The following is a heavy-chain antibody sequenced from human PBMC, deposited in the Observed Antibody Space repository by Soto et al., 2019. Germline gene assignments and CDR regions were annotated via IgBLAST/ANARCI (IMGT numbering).Heavy chain of an antibody. Sequence: LRLSCAASGFTFSSYSMSCVRKAPGKGLEWVSAISGSGGSTYYADSVRGRFTISRDNSKKTLYLQMNSLRAEDTAVYYCAKNSLAARRERIFGETTDFDXWGQVTLVTVSX. J-gene: IGHJ4*02. D-gene: IGHD6-6*01. CDR1: GFTFSSYS. CDR2: ISGSGGST. CDR3: AKNSLAARRERIFGETTDFDX. V-gene: IGHV3-23*01.